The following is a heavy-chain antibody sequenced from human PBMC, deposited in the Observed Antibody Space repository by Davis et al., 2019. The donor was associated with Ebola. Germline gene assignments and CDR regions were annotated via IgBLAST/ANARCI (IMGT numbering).Heavy chain of an antibody. J-gene: IGHJ4*02. D-gene: IGHD5-24*01. CDR2: INPNSGGT. CDR3: AGMATITGLDY. CDR1: GYTLTELS. Sequence: AASVKVSCKVSGYTLTELSMHWVRQAPGQGLEWMGWINPNSGGTNYAQKFQGRVTMTRDTSISTAYMELSRLRSDDTAVYYCAGMATITGLDYWGQGTLVTVSS. V-gene: IGHV1-2*02.